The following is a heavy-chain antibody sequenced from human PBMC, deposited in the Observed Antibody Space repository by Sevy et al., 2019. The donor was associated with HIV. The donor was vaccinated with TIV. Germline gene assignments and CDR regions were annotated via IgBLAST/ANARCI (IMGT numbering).Heavy chain of an antibody. V-gene: IGHV4-59*01. Sequence: SETLSLTCTVSGGSISSYYWSWIRQPPGKALEWIGNIYYSGSTNYNPSLRSRVTISVDTSKNQFSLKLSSVTAADTAVYYCARDRGYSGYDYDYWGQGTLVTVSS. J-gene: IGHJ4*02. CDR1: GGSISSYY. CDR3: ARDRGYSGYDYDY. D-gene: IGHD5-12*01. CDR2: IYYSGST.